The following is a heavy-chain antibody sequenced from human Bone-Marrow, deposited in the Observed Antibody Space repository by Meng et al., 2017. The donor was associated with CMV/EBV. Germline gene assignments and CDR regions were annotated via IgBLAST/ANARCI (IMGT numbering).Heavy chain of an antibody. CDR3: ARDQTQRGPTTVDY. Sequence: GESLKISCAASGFTFSSYAMHWVRQAPGKGLEWVSSISSSSSYIYYADSVKGRFTISRDNAKTTLYLQMNSLTADDTAVYYCARDQTQRGPTTVDYWGQGALVTVSS. D-gene: IGHD1-1*01. J-gene: IGHJ4*02. CDR1: GFTFSSYA. CDR2: ISSSSSYI. V-gene: IGHV3-21*01.